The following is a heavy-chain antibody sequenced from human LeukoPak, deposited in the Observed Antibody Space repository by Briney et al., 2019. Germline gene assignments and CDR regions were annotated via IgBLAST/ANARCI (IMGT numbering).Heavy chain of an antibody. CDR3: AKWAHTGTGSLVYAFDI. Sequence: PGGSLRLSCSASGFTFSSYGMSWVRQAPGKGLEWVSLISWDGGSTYYADSVKGRFTISRDNSKNSLYLQMNSLRTEDTALYYCAKWAHTGTGSLVYAFDIWGQGTMVTVSS. D-gene: IGHD6-13*01. J-gene: IGHJ3*02. CDR2: ISWDGGST. CDR1: GFTFSSYG. V-gene: IGHV3-43*01.